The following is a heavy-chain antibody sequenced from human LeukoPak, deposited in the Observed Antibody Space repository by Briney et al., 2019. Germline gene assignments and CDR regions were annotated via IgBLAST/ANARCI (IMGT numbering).Heavy chain of an antibody. CDR3: ARPGVFDDGYNYAFDY. Sequence: PSETLSLTCTVSGGSISSYYWSWIRQPAGKGLEWIGRIYTSGSTNYNPSLKSRVTMSVDTSKNQFSLKLSSVTAADTAVYYCARPGVFDDGYNYAFDYWGQGTLVTVSS. CDR1: GGSISSYY. D-gene: IGHD5-24*01. CDR2: IYTSGST. J-gene: IGHJ4*02. V-gene: IGHV4-4*07.